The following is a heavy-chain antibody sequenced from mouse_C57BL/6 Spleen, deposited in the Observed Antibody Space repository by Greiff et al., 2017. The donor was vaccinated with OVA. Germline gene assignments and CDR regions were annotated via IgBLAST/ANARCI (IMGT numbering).Heavy chain of an antibody. CDR1: GFNIKDDY. J-gene: IGHJ3*01. V-gene: IGHV14-4*01. CDR2: IDPENGDT. D-gene: IGHD2-5*01. CDR3: TTRSNYVAY. Sequence: EVQLQQSGAELVRPGASVKLSCTASGFNIKDDYMHWVKQRPEQGLEWIGWIDPENGDTEYASKFQGKATITADTSSNTAYLQLSSLTSEDTAVYYCTTRSNYVAYWGQGTLVTVSA.